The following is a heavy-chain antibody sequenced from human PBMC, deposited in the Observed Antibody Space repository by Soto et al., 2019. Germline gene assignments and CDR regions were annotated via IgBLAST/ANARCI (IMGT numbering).Heavy chain of an antibody. CDR2: MNPNSGNT. CDR3: ARRIFLFSAFDP. Sequence: QVQLVQSGAEVKKPGASVKVSCKASGYTFTSYDINWVRQATGQGLEWMGWMNPNSGNTGYAQKFQGRVTITSTTSISTAYMELSTLRSEDTAVYYCARRIFLFSAFDPWGQGTLVTVSS. CDR1: GYTFTSYD. J-gene: IGHJ5*02. V-gene: IGHV1-8*01.